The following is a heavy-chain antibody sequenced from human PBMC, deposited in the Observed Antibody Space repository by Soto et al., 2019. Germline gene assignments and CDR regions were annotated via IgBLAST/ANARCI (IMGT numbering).Heavy chain of an antibody. CDR3: AKDRDYGDYFESDY. Sequence: GGSLRLSCATSGFPFSSYNMNWVRQAPGKGLQWVSSISSTSRYIYYADSVKGRFTISRDNANNSLYLQMDSLRAEDTAVYYCAKDRDYGDYFESDYWGQGTLVTVSS. D-gene: IGHD4-17*01. V-gene: IGHV3-21*04. CDR2: ISSTSRYI. CDR1: GFPFSSYN. J-gene: IGHJ4*02.